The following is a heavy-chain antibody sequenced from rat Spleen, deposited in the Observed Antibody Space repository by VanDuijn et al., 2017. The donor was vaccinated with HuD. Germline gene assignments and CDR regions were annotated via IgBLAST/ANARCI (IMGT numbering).Heavy chain of an antibody. J-gene: IGHJ2*01. CDR3: ARRPGDFDC. Sequence: EVQLAESGGGLVQPGRSMKLSCAASGFTFSNYDMAWVRQAPTKGLEWVASITYDGSSTYYRGSVKGRFTISRDYAKSTLYLQMDSLRSEDTATYYCARRPGDFDCWGQGVMVTVSS. CDR2: ITYDGSST. CDR1: GFTFSNYD. D-gene: IGHD1-4*01. V-gene: IGHV5-25*01.